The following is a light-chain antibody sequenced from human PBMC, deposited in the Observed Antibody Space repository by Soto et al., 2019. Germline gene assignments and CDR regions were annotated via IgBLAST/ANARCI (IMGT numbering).Light chain of an antibody. J-gene: IGKJ4*01. CDR1: QGISSY. CDR3: QQLYRYPLS. V-gene: IGKV1-9*01. Sequence: QLPQSPSSLSASVGDRVTITCRASQGISSYLAWYQQKPGKVPKLLISAASTLESGVPLRFSGGGLGTDFTLTISSLQPEDFATYYCQQLYRYPLSFGGGTKVEIK. CDR2: AAS.